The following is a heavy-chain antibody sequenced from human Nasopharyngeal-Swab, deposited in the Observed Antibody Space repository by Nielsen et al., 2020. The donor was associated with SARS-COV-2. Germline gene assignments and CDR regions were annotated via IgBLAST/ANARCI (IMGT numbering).Heavy chain of an antibody. CDR1: GYSFTSYW. CDR3: ARREGSNWFGDYYYGMDV. Sequence: GESLKISCKGSGYSFTSYWIGWVRQMPGKGLEWMGIIYPGDSDTRYSPSFQGQVTISADKSISTAYLQWSSLKASDTAMYYCARREGSNWFGDYYYGMDVWGQGTTVTVSS. V-gene: IGHV5-51*01. CDR2: IYPGDSDT. D-gene: IGHD6-13*01. J-gene: IGHJ6*02.